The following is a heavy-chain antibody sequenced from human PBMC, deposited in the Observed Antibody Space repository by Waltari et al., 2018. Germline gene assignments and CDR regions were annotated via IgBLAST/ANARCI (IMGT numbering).Heavy chain of an antibody. J-gene: IGHJ4*02. V-gene: IGHV3-11*04. CDR2: ISSSSSTI. CDR1: GGSISSGGYY. D-gene: IGHD6-19*01. CDR3: ARDWRGRHIAVDIFDY. Sequence: QVQLQESGPGLVKPSQTLSLTCTVSGGSISSGGYYWSWVRQAPGQGLGLVSYISSSSSTIYYADSVKGRFTISRDNAKNSLYLQMNSLRAEDTAVYYCARDWRGRHIAVDIFDYWGQGTLVTVSS.